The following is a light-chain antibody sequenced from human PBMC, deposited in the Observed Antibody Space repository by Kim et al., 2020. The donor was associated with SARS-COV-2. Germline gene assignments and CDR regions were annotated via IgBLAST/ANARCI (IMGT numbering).Light chain of an antibody. J-gene: IGLJ2*01. CDR3: NSRDKSGDHVV. Sequence: VGQTVRITSQGDSLRTDYASWYQQKPGQAPILVIYGKNNRPSGIPDRFSGSSSGNTAALTVTGAQAVDEADYYCNSRDKSGDHVVFGGGTQLTVL. V-gene: IGLV3-19*01. CDR2: GKN. CDR1: SLRTDY.